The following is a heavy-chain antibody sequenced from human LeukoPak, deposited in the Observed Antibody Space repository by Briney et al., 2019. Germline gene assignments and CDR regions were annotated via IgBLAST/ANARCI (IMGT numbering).Heavy chain of an antibody. V-gene: IGHV3-53*01. CDR3: ETVYGCGWPLHK. J-gene: IGHJ4*02. Sequence: GGSLRLSCAVSGFPVSSNFMSWVRQAPGKGLQSVSIMFSGGSTDYADSVRGRFSISRDSSQNTVSLQMNSLRGEDTAVYYCETVYGCGWPLHKGGQGTLVTVSS. CDR2: MFSGGST. CDR1: GFPVSSNF. D-gene: IGHD6-19*01.